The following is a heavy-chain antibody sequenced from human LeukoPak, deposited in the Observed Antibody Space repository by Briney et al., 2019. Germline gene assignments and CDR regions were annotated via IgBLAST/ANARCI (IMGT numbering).Heavy chain of an antibody. V-gene: IGHV4-4*09. CDR2: IYTSGST. CDR1: GGSISSYY. J-gene: IGHJ6*03. Sequence: SETLSLTCTVSGGSISSYYWSWIRQPPGKGLEWIGYIYTSGSTNYNPSLKSRVTMSVDTSKNQFSLKLSSVTAADTAVYYCARLTGYCSSTSCDYYMDVWGKGTTVTVSS. D-gene: IGHD2-2*01. CDR3: ARLTGYCSSTSCDYYMDV.